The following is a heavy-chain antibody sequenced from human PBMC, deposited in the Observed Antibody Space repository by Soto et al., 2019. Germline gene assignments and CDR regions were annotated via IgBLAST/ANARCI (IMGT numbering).Heavy chain of an antibody. V-gene: IGHV1-3*01. CDR2: INAGNGNT. CDR3: ARDREFSSGSYLNWFDP. D-gene: IGHD3-10*01. CDR1: GYTFTSYA. J-gene: IGHJ5*02. Sequence: ASVKVSCKASGYTFTSYAMHWVRQAPGQRLEWMGWINAGNGNTKYSQKFQGRVTITRDTSASTAYMELSSLRSEDTAVYYCARDREFSSGSYLNWFDPWGQGTLVTVSS.